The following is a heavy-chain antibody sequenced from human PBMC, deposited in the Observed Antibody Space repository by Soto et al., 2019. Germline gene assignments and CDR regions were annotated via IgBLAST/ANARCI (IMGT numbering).Heavy chain of an antibody. J-gene: IGHJ4*02. CDR1: GGSISSYY. V-gene: IGHV4-4*07. Sequence: SETLSLTCTVSGGSISSYYWSWIRQPAGKGLEWIGRIYTSGSTNYNPSLKSRVTMSVDTSKNQFSLKLSSVTAADTAVYYCARDVGYCSSTSCYTGPFDYWGQGTLVTVSS. CDR3: ARDVGYCSSTSCYTGPFDY. CDR2: IYTSGST. D-gene: IGHD2-2*02.